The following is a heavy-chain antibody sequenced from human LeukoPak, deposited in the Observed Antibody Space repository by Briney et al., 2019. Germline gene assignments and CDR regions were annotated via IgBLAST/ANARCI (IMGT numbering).Heavy chain of an antibody. CDR2: IYHSGST. CDR3: ARALYCSSTSCYIGLDY. Sequence: SETLSLTCTVSGYPISSGYYWGWIRQPPGKGLAWIGSIYHSGSTYYNPSLKSRVTISVDTSKNQFSLKLSSVTAADTAVYYCARALYCSSTSCYIGLDYWGQGTLVTVSS. D-gene: IGHD2-2*02. J-gene: IGHJ4*02. V-gene: IGHV4-38-2*02. CDR1: GYPISSGYY.